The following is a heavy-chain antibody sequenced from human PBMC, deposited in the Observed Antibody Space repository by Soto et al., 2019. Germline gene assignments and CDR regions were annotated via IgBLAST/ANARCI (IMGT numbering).Heavy chain of an antibody. D-gene: IGHD3-10*01. J-gene: IGHJ4*02. V-gene: IGHV3-74*01. CDR1: GFTLSNYW. CDR3: VRAGAGGSGGYDY. CDR2: INTDGSIP. Sequence: EVQLVESGGGLVQPGGPLSLSGAASGFTLSNYWMTWSGQPPGRGRVGVSRINTDGSIPSYADAVKGRFTISRDNAKNTLYLQMNSLRAEDTAVYYCVRAGAGGSGGYDYWGQGTLVTVSS.